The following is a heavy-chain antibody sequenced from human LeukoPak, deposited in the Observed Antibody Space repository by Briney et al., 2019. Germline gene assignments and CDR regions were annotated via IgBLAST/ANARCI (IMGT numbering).Heavy chain of an antibody. V-gene: IGHV3-9*01. Sequence: GGSLRLSCAASGFTFDDYAMHWVRQAPGKGLEWVSGISWNSGSIGYADSVKGRFTISRDNAKNSLYLQTNSLRAEDTALYYCAKVSIAVAGPLDYWGQGTLVTVSS. CDR2: ISWNSGSI. D-gene: IGHD6-19*01. CDR1: GFTFDDYA. CDR3: AKVSIAVAGPLDY. J-gene: IGHJ4*02.